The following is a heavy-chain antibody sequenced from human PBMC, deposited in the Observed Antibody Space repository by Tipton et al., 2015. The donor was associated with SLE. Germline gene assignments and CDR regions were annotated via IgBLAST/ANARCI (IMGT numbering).Heavy chain of an antibody. CDR2: IFYSEAT. J-gene: IGHJ5*02. CDR3: AAAGGSRGFWFDP. D-gene: IGHD3-10*01. V-gene: IGHV4-39*07. Sequence: TLSLTCSVSGGSIIMKDSYWGWFRQSPGKGLEWIGTIFYSEATYYNLSLKSRFTVSLDTSKSQFSLHVNSVTAADTAVYYCAAAGGSRGFWFDPWGPGTLVTVSS. CDR1: GGSIIMKDSY.